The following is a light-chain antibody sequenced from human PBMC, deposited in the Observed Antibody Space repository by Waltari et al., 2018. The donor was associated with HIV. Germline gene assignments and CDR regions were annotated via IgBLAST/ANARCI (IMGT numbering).Light chain of an antibody. Sequence: QSALTQPPSASGSPGQSVSISCTGSSSDIGSYDYVSWYQQHPGNVPKLIMYEVNRRPARVPNRFSGSKSGNTASLTVSGLQADDEADYYCSSYGDTNKLIFGGGTKLTVL. CDR2: EVN. J-gene: IGLJ2*01. V-gene: IGLV2-8*01. CDR1: SSDIGSYDY. CDR3: SSYGDTNKLI.